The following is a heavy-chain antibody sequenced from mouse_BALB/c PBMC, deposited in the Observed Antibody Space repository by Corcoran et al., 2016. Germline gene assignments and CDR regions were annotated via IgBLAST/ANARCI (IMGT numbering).Heavy chain of an antibody. D-gene: IGHD2-10*02. CDR1: GFSLSTSGMG. Sequence: QVTLKESGPGILQPSQTLSLTCSFSGFSLSTSGMGVSWIRQPSGKGLEWLAHIYWDDDKRYNPSLKSRLTISKDTSRNQVFLKITSVDTADTATYYCARTMYGNYDWFAYWGQGTLVTVSA. J-gene: IGHJ3*01. CDR2: IYWDDDK. V-gene: IGHV8-12*01. CDR3: ARTMYGNYDWFAY.